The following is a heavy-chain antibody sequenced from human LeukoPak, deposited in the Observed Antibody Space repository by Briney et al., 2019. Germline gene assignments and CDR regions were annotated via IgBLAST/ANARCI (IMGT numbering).Heavy chain of an antibody. CDR2: IYSGGST. CDR1: GFTVSSNY. V-gene: IGHV3-53*01. D-gene: IGHD3-22*01. CDR3: AKGARSSGYPAKQYFDY. Sequence: GGSLRLSCAASGFTVSSNYMSWVRQAPGKGLEWVSVIYSGGSTYYADSVKGRFTISRDNSKNTLYLQMNSLRAEDTAVYYCAKGARSSGYPAKQYFDYWGQGTLVTVSS. J-gene: IGHJ4*02.